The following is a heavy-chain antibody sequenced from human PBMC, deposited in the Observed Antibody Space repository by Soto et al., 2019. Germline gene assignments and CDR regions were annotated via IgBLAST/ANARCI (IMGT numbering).Heavy chain of an antibody. D-gene: IGHD3-10*01. CDR3: AKGFRGPEGLDC. Sequence: EVQLLESGGGLVQPGGSLRLSCAASGFSFTTYAMTWVRQAPGKGLEWVSSISVTGGSTYFADSVKGRFTISRDNSQNTLALQMNSLRAEDTAVYCCAKGFRGPEGLDCWGQGTLVTVSS. CDR2: ISVTGGST. CDR1: GFSFTTYA. V-gene: IGHV3-23*01. J-gene: IGHJ4*02.